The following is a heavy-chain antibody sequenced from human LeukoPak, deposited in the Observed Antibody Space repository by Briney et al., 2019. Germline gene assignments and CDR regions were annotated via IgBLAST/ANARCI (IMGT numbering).Heavy chain of an antibody. CDR1: GGSISSYY. D-gene: IGHD4-11*01. Sequence: PSETLSLTCTVSGGSISSYYWSWIRQPPGKGLEWIGYIYYSGSTNYNPSLKSRVTISVDTSKNQFSLKLRSVNAADTAVYYCAREVTTVTHIYYYIDVWGKGTTVTVSS. V-gene: IGHV4-59*12. J-gene: IGHJ6*03. CDR3: AREVTTVTHIYYYIDV. CDR2: IYYSGST.